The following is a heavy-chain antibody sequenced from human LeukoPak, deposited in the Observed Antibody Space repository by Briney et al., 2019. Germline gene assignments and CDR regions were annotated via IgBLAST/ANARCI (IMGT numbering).Heavy chain of an antibody. D-gene: IGHD3-9*01. CDR1: GGSISRCDYY. V-gene: IGHV4-39*01. Sequence: SETLSLTCSVSGGSISRCDYYWGWVRQPPGKGLEWIGSLYYSGSTYYNPSLKSRVTVSVDTSKNQFSLRLRSVTAADTAVYYCARQGSGPLTGLDIWGQGTMVTVSS. CDR2: LYYSGST. J-gene: IGHJ3*02. CDR3: ARQGSGPLTGLDI.